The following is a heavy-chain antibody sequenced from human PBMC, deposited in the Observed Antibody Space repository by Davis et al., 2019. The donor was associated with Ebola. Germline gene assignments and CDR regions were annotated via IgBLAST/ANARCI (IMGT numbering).Heavy chain of an antibody. CDR1: GFSFSNYW. V-gene: IGHV3-7*01. J-gene: IGHJ4*02. Sequence: GEFLKISCIASGFSFSNYWMTWVRQAPGKGLEWVANIRPDGNVKYYVASVRGRFTISRDNAFDSLYLQMNSLRDEDTAVYCCAKNLHWGADDYWGQGTLVTVSS. D-gene: IGHD7-27*01. CDR3: AKNLHWGADDY. CDR2: IRPDGNVK.